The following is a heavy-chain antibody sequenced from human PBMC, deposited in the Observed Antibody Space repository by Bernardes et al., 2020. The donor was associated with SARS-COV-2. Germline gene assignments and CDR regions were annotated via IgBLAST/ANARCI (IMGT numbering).Heavy chain of an antibody. CDR3: ARGGWDSGTYYGKGLADY. V-gene: IGHV3-30-3*01. D-gene: IGHD3-10*01. Sequence: SLRLSCAASGFSFSNYAMHWVRQAPGKGLQWVAVISDDGSNQYYADSVRGRFTISRDNSKNTLYVQMNSLRIEDTAVYYCARGGWDSGTYYGKGLADYWGQGTRVTVSS. CDR2: ISDDGSNQ. J-gene: IGHJ4*02. CDR1: GFSFSNYA.